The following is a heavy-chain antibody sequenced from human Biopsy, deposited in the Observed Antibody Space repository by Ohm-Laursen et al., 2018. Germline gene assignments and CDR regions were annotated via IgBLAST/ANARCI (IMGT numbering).Heavy chain of an antibody. J-gene: IGHJ5*02. CDR1: GGYIISYY. D-gene: IGHD3-3*01. CDR2: VYTGGIT. V-gene: IGHV4-4*08. CDR3: ARTPRDIFGSGSYKRVLWFNP. Sequence: TLSLTCSVSGGYIISYYWTWIRQPPGKGLEWIGHVYTGGITNYNPSLKSRVTISKDTSKNQFSLQLSSVTAVDTAVYYCARTPRDIFGSGSYKRVLWFNPWGQGTLVTVSS.